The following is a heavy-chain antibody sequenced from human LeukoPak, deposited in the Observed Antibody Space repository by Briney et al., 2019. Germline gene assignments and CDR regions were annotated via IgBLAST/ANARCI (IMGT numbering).Heavy chain of an antibody. J-gene: IGHJ3*01. CDR2: MNPNSGNT. V-gene: IGHV1-8*01. CDR3: ARGMRGGNPTPYAFDL. D-gene: IGHD4-23*01. CDR1: GYTFSSNG. Sequence: ASVKVSCKASGYTFSSNGINWVRQATGQGLEWMGWMNPNSGNTGYAQKFQGRVTMTRDTSITTAYMELSSLRSEDTAVYYCARGMRGGNPTPYAFDLWGQGTMVTVSS.